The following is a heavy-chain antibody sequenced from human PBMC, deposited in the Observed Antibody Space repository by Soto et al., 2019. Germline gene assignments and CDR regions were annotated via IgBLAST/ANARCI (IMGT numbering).Heavy chain of an antibody. CDR3: ARDWRPGYSSSWNYYYGMDV. CDR2: IYYSGST. D-gene: IGHD6-13*01. V-gene: IGHV4-30-4*08. CDR1: GGSISSGGYY. J-gene: IGHJ6*02. Sequence: SETLSLTCTVSGGSISSGGYYWSWIRQHPGKGLEWIGYIYYSGSTYYNPSLKSRVTISVDTSKNQFSLKLSSVTAADTAVYYCARDWRPGYSSSWNYYYGMDVWGQGTTVTVSS.